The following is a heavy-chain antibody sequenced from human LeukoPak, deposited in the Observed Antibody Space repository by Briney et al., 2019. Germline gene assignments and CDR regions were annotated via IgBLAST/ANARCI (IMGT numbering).Heavy chain of an antibody. CDR1: GFTFSSYG. CDR2: ISYDGSNK. V-gene: IGHV3-30*18. D-gene: IGHD6-19*01. Sequence: GGSLRLSCAASGFTFSSYGMHWVRQAPGKGLEWVAVISYDGSNKYYADSVKGRFTISRDNSENTLYLQMNSLRAEDTAVYYCAKDSSDSNFDYWGQGTLVTVSS. CDR3: AKDSSDSNFDY. J-gene: IGHJ4*02.